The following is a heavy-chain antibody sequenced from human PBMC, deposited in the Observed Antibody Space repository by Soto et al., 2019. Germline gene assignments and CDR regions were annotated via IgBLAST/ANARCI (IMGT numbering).Heavy chain of an antibody. CDR3: ARSVFP. V-gene: IGHV4-31*03. CDR2: IYYSGST. CDR1: VASISIVVYS. Sequence: QVQLQRPGQGLVKPSQTLSFTGPVPVASISIVVYSWSWFRHHPGKGLDWIGYIYYSGSTYYNPSLKRRVTISVDTSKNQFSLKLSSVTAADTAVYYCARSVFPWGQGTLVTVSS. J-gene: IGHJ5*02.